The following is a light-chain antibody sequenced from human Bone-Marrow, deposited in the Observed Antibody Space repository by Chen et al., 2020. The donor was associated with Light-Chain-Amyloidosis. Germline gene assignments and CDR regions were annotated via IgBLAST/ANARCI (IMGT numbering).Light chain of an antibody. CDR1: SRDVGGDNH. J-gene: IGLJ1*01. V-gene: IGLV2-14*01. CDR2: EVT. Sequence: QSALTQPASVSGSPGQSITISCTGTSRDVGGDNHVSCDQQHPDKAPKLLIYEVTNRPSWVPVRFSGSKSDNTAALTISGLQTEDEADDFCSSYTITNTLVYGSGTRVTVL. CDR3: SSYTITNTLV.